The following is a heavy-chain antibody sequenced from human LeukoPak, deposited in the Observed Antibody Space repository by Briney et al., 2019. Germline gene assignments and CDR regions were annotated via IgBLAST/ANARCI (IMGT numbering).Heavy chain of an antibody. D-gene: IGHD3-22*01. J-gene: IGHJ5*02. CDR2: INHSGST. CDR1: GGSFSGYY. V-gene: IGHV4-34*01. CDR3: ARRRRLSAMTVVEPGNWFDP. Sequence: PSETLSLTCAVYGGSFSGYYWSWIRQPPGKGLEWIGEINHSGSTNYNPSLKSRVTISVDTSKNQFSLKLSSVTAADTAVYYCARRRRLSAMTVVEPGNWFDPWGQGTLVTVSS.